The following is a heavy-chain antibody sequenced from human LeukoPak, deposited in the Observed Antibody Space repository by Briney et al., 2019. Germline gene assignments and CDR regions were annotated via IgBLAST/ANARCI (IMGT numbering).Heavy chain of an antibody. CDR2: IRYDGGNT. Sequence: GSLRLSCAASGFIFSNYAMQWVRQAPGMGLEWVAFIRYDGGNTYYADSVKGRFTISRDNSKNTLYLQMNSLRAEDTAVYYCAKGKGNSYFDYWGQGTLVTVSS. D-gene: IGHD2/OR15-2a*01. V-gene: IGHV3-30*02. CDR1: GFIFSNYA. J-gene: IGHJ4*02. CDR3: AKGKGNSYFDY.